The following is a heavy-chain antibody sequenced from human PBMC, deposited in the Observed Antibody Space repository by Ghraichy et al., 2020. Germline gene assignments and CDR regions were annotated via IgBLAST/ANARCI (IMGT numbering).Heavy chain of an antibody. CDR1: GGSISSYY. CDR3: ARVAPVVPAAAIRGAFDI. CDR2: IYYSGST. Sequence: SETLSLTCTVSGGSISSYYWSWIRQPPGKGLEWIGYIYYSGSTNYNPSLKSRVTISVDTSKNQFSLKLSSVTAADTAVYYCARVAPVVPAAAIRGAFDIWGQGTMVTVSS. V-gene: IGHV4-59*01. D-gene: IGHD2-2*01. J-gene: IGHJ3*02.